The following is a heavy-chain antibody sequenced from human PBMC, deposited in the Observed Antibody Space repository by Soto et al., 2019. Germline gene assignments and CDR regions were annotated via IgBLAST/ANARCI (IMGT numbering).Heavy chain of an antibody. CDR1: GGTFSSYT. J-gene: IGHJ3*02. CDR3: ATHLLYDYGDYEAFDI. V-gene: IGHV1-69*02. D-gene: IGHD4-17*01. CDR2: IIPILGIA. Sequence: QVQLVQSGAEVKKPGSSVKVSCKASGGTFSSYTISWVRQAPGQGLEWMGRIIPILGIANYAQKFQGRVTITADKSTSTAYMELSSLRSEDTAVYYCATHLLYDYGDYEAFDIWGQGTMVTVSS.